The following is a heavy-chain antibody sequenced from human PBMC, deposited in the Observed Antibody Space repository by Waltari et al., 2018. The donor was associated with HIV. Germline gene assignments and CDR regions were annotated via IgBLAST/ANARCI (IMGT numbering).Heavy chain of an antibody. D-gene: IGHD6-19*01. CDR3: ARYPEVIAVFDY. CDR1: GGSISSSRYY. CDR2: IYYSGST. V-gene: IGHV4-39*01. Sequence: QLQLQESGPGLVKPSATLSLTCTVSGGSISSSRYYWGWIRQPPGKGLEGIGSIYYSGSTYYNPSLKSRVTISVDTSKNQFSLKLSSVTAADTAVYYCARYPEVIAVFDYWGQGTLVTVSS. J-gene: IGHJ4*02.